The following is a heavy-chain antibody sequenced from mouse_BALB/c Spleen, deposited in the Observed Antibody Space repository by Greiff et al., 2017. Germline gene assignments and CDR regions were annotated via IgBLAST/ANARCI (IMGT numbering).Heavy chain of an antibody. D-gene: IGHD2-4*01. J-gene: IGHJ4*01. Sequence: EVMLVESGGGLVKLGGSLKLSCAASGFTFSSYYMSWVRQTPEKRLELVAAINSNGGSTYYPDTVKGRFTISRDNAKNTLYLQMSSLKSEDTALYYCARRGDYDNFYYAMDYWGQGTSVTVSS. CDR2: INSNGGST. V-gene: IGHV5-6-2*01. CDR1: GFTFSSYY. CDR3: ARRGDYDNFYYAMDY.